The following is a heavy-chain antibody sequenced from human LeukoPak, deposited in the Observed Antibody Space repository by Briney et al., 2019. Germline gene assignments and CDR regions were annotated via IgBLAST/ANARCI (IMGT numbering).Heavy chain of an antibody. D-gene: IGHD2-2*02. J-gene: IGHJ3*02. Sequence: GRSLRLSCAASGFTFSSYGMRWVRQAPGKGLEWVAVTSYDGSDKYYAGSVKGRFTISRDNSKNVLYLQMSSLRAEDTAVYYCAKEETYNAFDIWGQGTMVTVSS. CDR2: TSYDGSDK. CDR1: GFTFSSYG. CDR3: AKEETYNAFDI. V-gene: IGHV3-30*18.